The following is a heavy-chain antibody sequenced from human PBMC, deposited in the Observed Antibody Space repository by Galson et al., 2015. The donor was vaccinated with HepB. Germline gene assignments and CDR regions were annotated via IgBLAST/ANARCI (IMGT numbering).Heavy chain of an antibody. CDR3: ARDRGSGSDY. Sequence: SLRLSCAASGFTFSSYAMHWVRQAPGKGLEWVAVISYDGSNKYYADSVKGRFTISRDNSKNSLYLQMNSLRAEDTAVYYCARDRGSGSDYWGQGTLVTVSS. J-gene: IGHJ4*02. V-gene: IGHV3-30*04. CDR1: GFTFSSYA. CDR2: ISYDGSNK. D-gene: IGHD6-19*01.